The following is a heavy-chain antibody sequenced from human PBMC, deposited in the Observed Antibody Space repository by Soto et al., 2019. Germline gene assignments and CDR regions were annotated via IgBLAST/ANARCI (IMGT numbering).Heavy chain of an antibody. CDR1: GFTFSSYA. D-gene: IGHD3-3*01. J-gene: IGHJ6*02. Sequence: AGGSLRLSCAASGFTFSSYAMSWVRQAPGKGLEWVSTISGGGDNTYYADSVKGRFTISRDNSKNTLYLQMNSLRAEDTAVYYCARVQEPYYDFWSGYLHGYGMDVWGQGTTVTVSS. CDR2: ISGGGDNT. V-gene: IGHV3-23*01. CDR3: ARVQEPYYDFWSGYLHGYGMDV.